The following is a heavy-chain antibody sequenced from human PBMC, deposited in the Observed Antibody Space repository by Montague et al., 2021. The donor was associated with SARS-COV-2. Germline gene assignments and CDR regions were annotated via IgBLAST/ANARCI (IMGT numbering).Heavy chain of an antibody. CDR1: GFTFSSYA. V-gene: IGHV3-23*01. CDR2: ISGSGGST. D-gene: IGHD2-2*01. CDR3: AKAVRYCSSTSCYDYYYYYGMDV. J-gene: IGHJ6*02. Sequence: SLRLSCSASGFTFSSYAMSWVRQAPGKGLEWVSVISGSGGSTYYADSVKGRFTISRDNSKNTLYLQMNSLRAEDTAVYYCAKAVRYCSSTSCYDYYYYYGMDVWGQGTTVTVSS.